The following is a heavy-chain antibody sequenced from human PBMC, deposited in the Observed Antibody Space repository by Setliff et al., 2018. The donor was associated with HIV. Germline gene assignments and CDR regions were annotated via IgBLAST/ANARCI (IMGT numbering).Heavy chain of an antibody. CDR3: ARTPSRGGFDY. CDR2: IYSTGDT. Sequence: PSETLSLTCSVSGGSISNFYWSWIRQPPGKGLEWVGHIYSTGDTNYNPSLKSRVTISLDTSKNQFSLNVNSVTAADTAVYYCARTPSRGGFDYWGQGTLVTVSS. J-gene: IGHJ4*02. D-gene: IGHD3-16*01. V-gene: IGHV4-59*13. CDR1: GGSISNFY.